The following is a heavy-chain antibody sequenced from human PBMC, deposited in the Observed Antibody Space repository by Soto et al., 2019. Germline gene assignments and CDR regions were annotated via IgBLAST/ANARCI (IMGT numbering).Heavy chain of an antibody. V-gene: IGHV3-49*04. Sequence: GGSLRLCCSASGFVFGDYAVTWVRQAPAKGLEWVGVVRSETYGGSTEYAASVKGRFRISRDDSESIAYLQMTSLKTEDTAVYYCTRGRGTSGWYADYWGKGILVTVSS. D-gene: IGHD6-13*01. J-gene: IGHJ4*02. CDR1: GFVFGDYA. CDR2: VRSETYGGST. CDR3: TRGRGTSGWYADY.